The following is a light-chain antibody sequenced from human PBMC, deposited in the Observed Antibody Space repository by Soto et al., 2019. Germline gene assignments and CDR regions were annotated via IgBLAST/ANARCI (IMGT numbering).Light chain of an antibody. CDR3: QQYYSSPS. J-gene: IGKJ4*01. V-gene: IGKV1-8*01. Sequence: AIRMTQSPSSFSASTGDRVTITCRASQGISSYLAWYQQKPGKAPKLLIYAASTLQSGVPSRFSGSGSGTDLALPISCLQSEDIATYYCQQYYSSPSFGGGTKVEIK. CDR2: AAS. CDR1: QGISSY.